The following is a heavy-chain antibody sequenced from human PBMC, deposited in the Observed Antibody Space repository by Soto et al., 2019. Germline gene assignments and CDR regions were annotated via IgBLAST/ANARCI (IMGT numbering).Heavy chain of an antibody. CDR2: IYYIGST. D-gene: IGHD3-10*01. CDR3: ARRYYYGSGSLLGNWFDP. V-gene: IGHV4-31*03. J-gene: IGHJ5*02. CDR1: GGSISSGVYY. Sequence: SETLSLTCTVSGGSISSGVYYWSRIRHHPGNGLEWIGYIYYIGSTSYNPSLKSRVTISVDTSKNQFSLKLSSVTDADKAVYYCARRYYYGSGSLLGNWFDPWGQGTLITV.